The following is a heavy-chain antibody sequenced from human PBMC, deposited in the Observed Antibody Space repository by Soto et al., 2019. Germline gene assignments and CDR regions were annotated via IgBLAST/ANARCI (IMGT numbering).Heavy chain of an antibody. D-gene: IGHD6-19*01. CDR1: GYPYTNSY. J-gene: IGHJ6*02. CDR3: ASDFRTRGWFRQAGNFAMDV. Sequence: QVQLVQSGAEVRKPGASVKVSCKASGYPYTNSYMHWVRQAPGQGLEWMGWIHPNTGGTNYEQKFQCRVSMNRDTSVSTVYMELNRLTSDDTAIYFCASDFRTRGWFRQAGNFAMDVFGQGTTVTVS. CDR2: IHPNTGGT. V-gene: IGHV1-2*02.